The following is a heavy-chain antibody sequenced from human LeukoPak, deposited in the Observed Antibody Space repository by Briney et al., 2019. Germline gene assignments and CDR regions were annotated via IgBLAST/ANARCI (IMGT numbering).Heavy chain of an antibody. V-gene: IGHV3-11*01. Sequence: GGSLRLSCQVSGFTVSSKYMTWISPVPGKVMESVSYISPSGTDISYADSVKGRFTTSSDNAKNSLYLQMNSLRAEDTAVYYCSRDPRNLDYWGQGTLVTVSS. CDR2: ISPSGTDI. CDR3: SRDPRNLDY. CDR1: GFTVSSKY. J-gene: IGHJ4*02. D-gene: IGHD1-14*01.